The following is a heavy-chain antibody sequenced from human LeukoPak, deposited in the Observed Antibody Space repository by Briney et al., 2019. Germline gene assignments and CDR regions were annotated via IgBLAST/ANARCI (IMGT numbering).Heavy chain of an antibody. CDR1: GFTVSSNY. CDR2: ISGSGGST. V-gene: IGHV3-23*01. D-gene: IGHD4-17*01. J-gene: IGHJ4*02. CDR3: AKMTAVTIDDFDY. Sequence: PGGSLRVSCAASGFTVSSNYMSWVRQAQGKGLEWVSAISGSGGSTYNGDSVKGRFTISRDNSKNTLYLQMNSLRAEDTAVYYCAKMTAVTIDDFDYWGQGTLVTVSS.